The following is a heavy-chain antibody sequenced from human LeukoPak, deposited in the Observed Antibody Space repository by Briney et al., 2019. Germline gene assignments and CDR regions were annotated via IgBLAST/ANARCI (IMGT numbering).Heavy chain of an antibody. D-gene: IGHD1-26*01. V-gene: IGHV1-69*05. CDR1: GGTFSSYA. Sequence: SVKVSCKASGGTFSSYAISWVRQAPGQGLEWMGGIIPIFGTANYAQKFQGRVTITTDESTSTAYMELSSLRSEDTAVYYCARGAVRALRYFDYWGQGTLVTVSS. CDR3: ARGAVRALRYFDY. J-gene: IGHJ4*02. CDR2: IIPIFGTA.